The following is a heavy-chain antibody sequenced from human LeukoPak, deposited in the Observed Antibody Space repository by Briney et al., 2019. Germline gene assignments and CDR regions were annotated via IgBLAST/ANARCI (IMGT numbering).Heavy chain of an antibody. CDR3: ARDGRVVVPAAIRWYFDL. CDR2: IYTSGST. V-gene: IGHV4-61*02. J-gene: IGHJ2*01. D-gene: IGHD2-2*01. Sequence: PSETLSLTCTVSGGSISSSSYYWSWIRQPAGKGLEWIGRIYTSGSTNYNPSLKSRVTMSVDTSKNQFSLKLSSVTAADTAVYYCARDGRVVVPAAIRWYFDLWGRGTLVTVSS. CDR1: GGSISSSSYY.